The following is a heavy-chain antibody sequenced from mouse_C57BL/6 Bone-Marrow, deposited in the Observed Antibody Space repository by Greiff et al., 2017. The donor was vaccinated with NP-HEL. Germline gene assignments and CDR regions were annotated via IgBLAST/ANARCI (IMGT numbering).Heavy chain of an antibody. D-gene: IGHD1-1*01. CDR3: ARWGGGYYGNYFDY. V-gene: IGHV1-81*01. CDR1: GYTFTSYG. J-gene: IGHJ2*01. CDR2: IYPRSGNT. Sequence: VQLQQSGAELARPGASVKLSCKASGYTFTSYGISWVKQRTGQGLEWIGEIYPRSGNTYYNEKFKGKATLTADKSSSTAYMELRSLTSEDSAVYFCARWGGGYYGNYFDYWGQGTTLTVSS.